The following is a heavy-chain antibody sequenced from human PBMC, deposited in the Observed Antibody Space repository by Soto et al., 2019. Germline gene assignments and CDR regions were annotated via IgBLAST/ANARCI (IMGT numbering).Heavy chain of an antibody. D-gene: IGHD1-26*01. Sequence: QVQLVPSGAEVKKPGASVKVSCKASGYTFTSYYMHWVRQAPGQGLEWMGIINPSGGSTSYAQKVHGRVTITRDTSASTVYVELSSMRSEDTAVYYCARVGDGARRGLDYYYYYGMAVWGHGTTVTVSS. CDR1: GYTFTSYY. CDR2: INPSGGST. CDR3: ARVGDGARRGLDYYYYYGMAV. V-gene: IGHV1-46*01. J-gene: IGHJ6*02.